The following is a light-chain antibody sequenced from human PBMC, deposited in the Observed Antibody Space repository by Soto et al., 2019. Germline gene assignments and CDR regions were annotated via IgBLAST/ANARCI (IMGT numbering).Light chain of an antibody. J-gene: IGLJ2*01. Sequence: QSALTQPRSVSGSPGQSVTISCTGTSSDVVGYNHVSWYQQHPGKAPKLMIHDVNKRPSGVPDRFSGSKSGNTASLTISGLQAEDEADYYCCSYAGSYTWVFGGGTQLTVL. V-gene: IGLV2-11*01. CDR3: CSYAGSYTWV. CDR2: DVN. CDR1: SSDVVGYNH.